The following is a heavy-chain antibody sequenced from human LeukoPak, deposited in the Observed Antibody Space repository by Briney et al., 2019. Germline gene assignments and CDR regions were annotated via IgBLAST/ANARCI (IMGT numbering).Heavy chain of an antibody. J-gene: IGHJ4*02. CDR2: IYPGDSDT. V-gene: IGHV5-51*03. D-gene: IGHD3-16*01. Sequence: PGESLNLSCKGSGYSFTSYWIGWARQMPGKGLEGMGIIYPGDSDTRYSPSFQGQVTISADKSISTAYLQWSSLKASDTAMYYCASFRLGELLFDYWGQGTLVTVSS. CDR1: GYSFTSYW. CDR3: ASFRLGELLFDY.